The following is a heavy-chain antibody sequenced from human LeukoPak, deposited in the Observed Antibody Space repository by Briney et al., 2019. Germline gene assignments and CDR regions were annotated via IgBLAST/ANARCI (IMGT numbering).Heavy chain of an antibody. CDR3: ARATSMIVVAPDY. V-gene: IGHV3-64*02. Sequence: GGSLRLSCEASGFTFNTYVMHWVRQAPGKGLEYVSGINVNGGRTYYADSVKGRFTVSRDNSKNTLYLQMGNLRVDDMAVYFCARATSMIVVAPDYWGQGAPVTISS. D-gene: IGHD3-22*01. J-gene: IGHJ4*02. CDR2: INVNGGRT. CDR1: GFTFNTYV.